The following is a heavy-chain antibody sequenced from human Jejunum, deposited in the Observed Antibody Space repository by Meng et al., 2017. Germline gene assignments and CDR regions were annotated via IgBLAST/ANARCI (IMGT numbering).Heavy chain of an antibody. V-gene: IGHV3-33*01. D-gene: IGHD3-22*01. CDR2: IWYDGSNK. CDR1: GFTFRSYA. J-gene: IGHJ4*02. Sequence: VAVVGCGGGVVQPGRSLTLSCEASGFTFRSYAMHWVRQAPGKGMEWVAVIWYDGSNKYYGDSVKGRFTISRDNSKNTVYLQMNSLRAEDTAVYYCARDFYISMTYYYLDDWGQGTLVTVSS. CDR3: ARDFYISMTYYYLDD.